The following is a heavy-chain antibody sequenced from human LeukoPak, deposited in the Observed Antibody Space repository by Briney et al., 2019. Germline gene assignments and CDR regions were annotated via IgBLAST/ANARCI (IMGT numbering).Heavy chain of an antibody. Sequence: GGSLRLSCAASGFTFNNYAMNWVRQAQGLGLEWLSYIIGGGATTYYADSAKGRFTIARDNSKNTLYLQMNSLRAEDTAVYYCARDYADYVGYFFFDYWGQGTLVTVSS. J-gene: IGHJ4*02. CDR3: ARDYADYVGYFFFDY. V-gene: IGHV3-23*01. CDR1: GFTFNNYA. D-gene: IGHD4-17*01. CDR2: IIGGGATT.